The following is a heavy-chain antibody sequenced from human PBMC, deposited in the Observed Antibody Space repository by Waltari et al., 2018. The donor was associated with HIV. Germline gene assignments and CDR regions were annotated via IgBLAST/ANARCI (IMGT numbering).Heavy chain of an antibody. CDR2: FYPEDRET. D-gene: IGHD6-19*01. CDR3: ATTRQWLVHSGLDV. Sequence: QVQLVQSGAEVKKPGASVKVSCEVSGYTLTELSIHWVRQAPGEGLEWMGGFYPEDRETIYAQKFQGRVTMTEDTSTDTTYMELSSLRSEDTAVYYCATTRQWLVHSGLDVWGQGTTVTVSS. V-gene: IGHV1-24*01. J-gene: IGHJ6*02. CDR1: GYTLTELS.